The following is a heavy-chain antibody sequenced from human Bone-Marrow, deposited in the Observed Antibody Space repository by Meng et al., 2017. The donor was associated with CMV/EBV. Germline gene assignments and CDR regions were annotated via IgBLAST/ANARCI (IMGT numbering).Heavy chain of an antibody. CDR1: GGSFSGDY. J-gene: IGHJ5*02. V-gene: IGHV4-34*01. CDR2: INHGGST. Sequence: CSVYGGSFSGDYWSWIRQPPGKGLEWIGEINHGGSTNYNPSLKSRVTISVDTSKNQLSLKLSSVTAADTAVYYCARESSWDFGWFDPWGQGTLVTVSS. CDR3: ARESSWDFGWFDP. D-gene: IGHD6-13*01.